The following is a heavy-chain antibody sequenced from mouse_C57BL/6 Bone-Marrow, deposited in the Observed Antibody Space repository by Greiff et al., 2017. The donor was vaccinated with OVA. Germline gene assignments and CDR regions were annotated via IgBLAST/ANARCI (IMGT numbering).Heavy chain of an antibody. CDR2: INPNNGGT. J-gene: IGHJ4*01. D-gene: IGHD1-1*01. CDR3: ARRGSSSYYYAMDY. Sequence: VQLKQSGPELVKPGASVKLSCKASGYTFTDYYMNWVKQSPGKSLEWIGDINPNNGGTSYNQKFKGKATLTVDKSSSTAYMELRSLTSEDSAGYYCARRGSSSYYYAMDYWGQGTAVTVSS. V-gene: IGHV1-26*01. CDR1: GYTFTDYY.